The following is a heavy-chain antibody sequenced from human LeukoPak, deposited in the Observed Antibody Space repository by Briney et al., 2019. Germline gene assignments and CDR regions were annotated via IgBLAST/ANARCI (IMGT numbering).Heavy chain of an antibody. J-gene: IGHJ6*02. CDR2: INHNGNVN. D-gene: IGHD3-16*01. CDR1: GFTLSSYW. V-gene: IGHV3-7*03. CDR3: ARGGGLDV. Sequence: GGSLRLSCAASGFTLSSYWMNWARQAPGKGLEWVASINHNGNVNYYVDSVKGRFTISRDNAKNSLYLQMSNLRAEDTAVYFCARGGGLDVWGQGATVTVSS.